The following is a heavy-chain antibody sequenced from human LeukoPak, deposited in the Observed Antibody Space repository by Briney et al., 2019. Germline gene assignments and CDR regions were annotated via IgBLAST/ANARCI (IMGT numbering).Heavy chain of an antibody. CDR1: GFTFSSYG. CDR3: ARGLDCRSTSCYLDT. CDR2: INQDGSER. D-gene: IGHD2-2*01. Sequence: TGRSLRLSCAASGFTFSSYGMHWVRQAPGKGLEWVANINQDGSERFYVDSVKGRFTISRDNAKNSLYLQMNSLGAEDTAVYYCARGLDCRSTSCYLDTWGQGTLVTVSS. V-gene: IGHV3-7*01. J-gene: IGHJ4*02.